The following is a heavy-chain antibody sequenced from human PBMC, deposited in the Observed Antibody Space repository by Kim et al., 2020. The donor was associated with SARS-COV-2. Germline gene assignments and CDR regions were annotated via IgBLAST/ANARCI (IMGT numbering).Heavy chain of an antibody. J-gene: IGHJ3*02. D-gene: IGHD6-19*01. V-gene: IGHV3-7*01. CDR2: IKQDGNQK. Sequence: GGSLRLSCAASGFTFSRYGLSWVRQAPGKGLEWVANIKQDGNQKYYVDSVKGRFTISRDNAKNSLYLQMNSLRAEDTAVYYCARDGDLYSSGKDAFDIWG. CDR3: ARDGDLYSSGKDAFDI. CDR1: GFTFSRYG.